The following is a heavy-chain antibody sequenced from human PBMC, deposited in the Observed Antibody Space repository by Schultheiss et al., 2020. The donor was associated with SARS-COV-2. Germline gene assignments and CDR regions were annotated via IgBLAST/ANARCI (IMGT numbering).Heavy chain of an antibody. CDR2: IYYSGST. D-gene: IGHD3-22*01. CDR3: ARGDSSGYTS. J-gene: IGHJ5*02. CDR1: GGSISSGGYY. Sequence: SETLSLTCTVSGGSISSGGYYWSWIRQPAGKGLEWIGYIYYSGSTYYNPSLKSRVTISVDTSKNQFSLKLSSVTAADTAVYYCARGDSSGYTSWGQGTLVTVSS. V-gene: IGHV4-31*03.